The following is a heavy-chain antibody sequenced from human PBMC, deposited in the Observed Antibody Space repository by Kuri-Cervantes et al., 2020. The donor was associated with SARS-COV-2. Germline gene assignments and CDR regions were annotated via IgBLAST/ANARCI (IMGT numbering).Heavy chain of an antibody. CDR2: ISYDGKKK. CDR1: GFTFSSYD. CDR3: AKDHFGVHDF. Sequence: GESLKISCAASGFTFSSYDMHWVRQAPGKGLEWVAVISYDGKKKKCIGSGKGRFTISRDNSQNTVYLRMTNLRSEDTAMYYCAKDHFGVHDFWGQGTLVTVSS. J-gene: IGHJ4*02. D-gene: IGHD2-21*01. V-gene: IGHV3-30*18.